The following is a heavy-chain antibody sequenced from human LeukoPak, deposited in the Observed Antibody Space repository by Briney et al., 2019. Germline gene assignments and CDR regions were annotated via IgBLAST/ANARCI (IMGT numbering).Heavy chain of an antibody. Sequence: SETLSLTCTVSGSSISSYYWSWIRQPPGEGLEWIGYIYYSGSTNYNPSLKSRVTISVDTSKNQFSLKLSSVTAADTAVYYCARGDYGGNSDFDYWGQGTLVTVSS. CDR2: IYYSGST. J-gene: IGHJ4*02. V-gene: IGHV4-59*01. CDR1: GSSISSYY. CDR3: ARGDYGGNSDFDY. D-gene: IGHD4-23*01.